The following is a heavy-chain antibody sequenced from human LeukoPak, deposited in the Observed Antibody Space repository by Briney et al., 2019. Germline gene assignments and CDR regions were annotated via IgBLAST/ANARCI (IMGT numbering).Heavy chain of an antibody. Sequence: GASVKVSCKASGYTFTSYYMHWVRQAPGQGLEWMGIINPSGGSTSYAQKFQGRVSMTRDTSTSTVYMELSSLRSEDTAVYYCARDPYSGNYGPYYYYYMDVWGKGTTVTISS. D-gene: IGHD1-26*01. CDR3: ARDPYSGNYGPYYYYYMDV. V-gene: IGHV1-46*01. J-gene: IGHJ6*03. CDR1: GYTFTSYY. CDR2: INPSGGST.